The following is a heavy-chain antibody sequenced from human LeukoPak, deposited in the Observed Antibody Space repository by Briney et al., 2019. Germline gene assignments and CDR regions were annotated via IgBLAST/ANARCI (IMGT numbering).Heavy chain of an antibody. CDR2: ISYDGSNK. CDR1: GFTFSSYG. J-gene: IGHJ6*02. CDR3: AKGGRDYYGMDV. V-gene: IGHV3-30*18. Sequence: PGGSLRLSCAASGFTFSSYGMHWVRQAPGKGLEWVAVISYDGSNKYYADSVKGRFTISRDNSKNTLYLQMNSLRAEDTAVYYCAKGGRDYYGMDVWGQGPTVTVSS.